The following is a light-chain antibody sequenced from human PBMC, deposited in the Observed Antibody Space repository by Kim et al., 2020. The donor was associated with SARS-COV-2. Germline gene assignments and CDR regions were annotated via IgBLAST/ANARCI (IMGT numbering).Light chain of an antibody. V-gene: IGKV1-17*01. CDR1: QDIRDD. CDR3: LQHNTYPIT. J-gene: IGKJ5*01. CDR2: GAS. Sequence: ASVVDRVTITCRASQDIRDDLGWYKQNPGRAPKRLIYGASSLQSGVPSRFSVSGSGTEFTLTISSLQPEDFATYFCLQHNTYPITFGQGTRLEIK.